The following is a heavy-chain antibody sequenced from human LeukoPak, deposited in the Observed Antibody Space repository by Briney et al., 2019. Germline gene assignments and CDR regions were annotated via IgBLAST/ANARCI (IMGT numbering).Heavy chain of an antibody. J-gene: IGHJ6*02. CDR2: INAGNGNT. V-gene: IGHV1-3*01. Sequence: ASVNVSCKASGYTFTSYAMHWVRQAPGQRLKWMGWINAGNGNTKYSQKFQGRVTITRDTSASTAYMELSSLRSEDTAVYYCARDRWNSNYYYYGMDVWGQGTTVTVSS. CDR3: ARDRWNSNYYYYGMDV. CDR1: GYTFTSYA. D-gene: IGHD1/OR15-1a*01.